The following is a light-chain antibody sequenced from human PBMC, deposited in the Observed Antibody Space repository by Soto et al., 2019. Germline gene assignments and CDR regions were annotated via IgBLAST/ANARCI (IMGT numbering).Light chain of an antibody. CDR1: QSAGTY. V-gene: IGKV3-11*01. CDR3: QQYGNSPQT. Sequence: EIVLTQSPATLSLSPGERATLSCRASQSAGTYLAWYQQKPGQAPRLLIYDASNRAPGIPARFSGSGSGTDFTLTISSLEPEDFAVYYCQQYGNSPQTVGQGTKVDIK. J-gene: IGKJ1*01. CDR2: DAS.